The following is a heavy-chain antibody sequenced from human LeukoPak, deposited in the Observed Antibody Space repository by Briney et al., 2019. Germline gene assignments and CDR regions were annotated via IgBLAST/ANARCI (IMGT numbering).Heavy chain of an antibody. CDR1: GFTFGSYS. CDR3: AKDRSGSYSQGLDY. Sequence: PGGSLRLSCAASGFTFGSYSMNWVRQAPGKGLEWVSYISSSSSTIYYADSAKGRFTISRDNAKNSLYLQMNSLRAEDTAVYYCAKDRSGSYSQGLDYWGQGTLVTVSS. J-gene: IGHJ4*02. CDR2: ISSSSSTI. D-gene: IGHD1-26*01. V-gene: IGHV3-48*04.